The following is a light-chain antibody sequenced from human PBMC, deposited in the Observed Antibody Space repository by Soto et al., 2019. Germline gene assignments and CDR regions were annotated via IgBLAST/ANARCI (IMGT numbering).Light chain of an antibody. Sequence: QSVLTQPASVSGSPGQSFTISCTGTSGDIGGYNYVSWYQQHPGKAPKLMIYEVSNRPSGVSNRFSGSKSGNTASLTISGLQTEDEADYYCSSYTRTNTLVFGGGTKLTVL. CDR2: EVS. CDR1: SGDIGGYNY. V-gene: IGLV2-14*01. CDR3: SSYTRTNTLV. J-gene: IGLJ2*01.